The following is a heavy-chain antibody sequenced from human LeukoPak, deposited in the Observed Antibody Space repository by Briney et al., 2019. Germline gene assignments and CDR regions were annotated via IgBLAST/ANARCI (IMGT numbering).Heavy chain of an antibody. D-gene: IGHD3-10*01. CDR2: IYPGDSDT. CDR3: ARFRVPGSYYQRPFDY. Sequence: GESLKISCKGSGYGFSSYWIGWVRQMSGKGLEWMGIIYPGDSDTRYSPSFQGQVTISADKSSSAAYLQWSSLKASDTAMYFCARFRVPGSYYQRPFDYWGQGTLVTVSS. J-gene: IGHJ4*02. V-gene: IGHV5-51*01. CDR1: GYGFSSYW.